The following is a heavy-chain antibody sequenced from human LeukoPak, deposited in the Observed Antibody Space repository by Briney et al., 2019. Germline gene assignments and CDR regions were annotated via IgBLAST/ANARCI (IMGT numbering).Heavy chain of an antibody. J-gene: IGHJ4*02. CDR2: IRSKANSYAT. V-gene: IGHV3-73*01. CDR1: GFTFSGSA. Sequence: GSLRLSCAASGFTFSGSAMHWVRQASGKGLEWVGRIRSKANSYATAYAASVKGRFTISRDDSKNTAYLQMNSLKTEDTAVYYCTIAGGVRGVIINDYWGQGTLVTVSS. CDR3: TIAGGVRGVIINDY. D-gene: IGHD3-10*01.